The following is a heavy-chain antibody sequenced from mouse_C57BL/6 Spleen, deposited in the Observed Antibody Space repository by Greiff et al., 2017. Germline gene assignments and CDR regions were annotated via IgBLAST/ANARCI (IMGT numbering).Heavy chain of an antibody. V-gene: IGHV1-69*01. CDR1: GYTFTSYW. Sequence: VQLQQPGAELVMPGASVKLSCKASGYTFTSYWMHWVKQRPGQGLEWIGEIDPSDSYTNYNQKFKGKSTLTVDKSSSTAYMQLSSLTSEDSAVYYCARPLYDGYYTWFAYWGQGTLVTVSA. CDR2: IDPSDSYT. J-gene: IGHJ3*01. CDR3: ARPLYDGYYTWFAY. D-gene: IGHD2-3*01.